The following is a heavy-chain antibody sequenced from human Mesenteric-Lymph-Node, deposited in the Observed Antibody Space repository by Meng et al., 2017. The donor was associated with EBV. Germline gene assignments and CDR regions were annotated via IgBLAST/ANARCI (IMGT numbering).Heavy chain of an antibody. J-gene: IGHJ1*01. CDR3: ARVSEISGTWLDC. D-gene: IGHD1-7*01. CDR1: GGSISGNNW. Sequence: QVRLQQWGAGLLKPSETLSLTCAVSGGSISGNNWWSWIRQPPGKGLEWIGEVFHIGSTNYNPSLKSRVTISLDKSKNQFSLKLTSVTAADTAVYFCARVSEISGTWLDCWGQGTLVTVSS. CDR2: VFHIGST. V-gene: IGHV4-4*02.